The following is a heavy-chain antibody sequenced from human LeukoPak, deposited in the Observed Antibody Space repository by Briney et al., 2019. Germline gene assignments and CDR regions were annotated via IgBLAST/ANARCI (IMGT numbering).Heavy chain of an antibody. CDR1: GGSINSGDYY. V-gene: IGHV4-31*03. J-gene: IGHJ4*02. CDR3: ARDYGGVLDC. D-gene: IGHD4-23*01. CDR2: ISYSGST. Sequence: SETLSLTSTVSGGSINSGDYYWSWIRQHPAKGLEWIGYISYSGSTYYNPSLKSRITISVDTSENQFSLKLSSVTAADTAVYYCARDYGGVLDCWGQGTLVTVSS.